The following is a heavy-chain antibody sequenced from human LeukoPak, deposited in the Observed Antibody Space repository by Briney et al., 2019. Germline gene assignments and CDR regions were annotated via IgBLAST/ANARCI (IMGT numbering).Heavy chain of an antibody. CDR3: ARVVGATGFDP. CDR1: GFIFSSYA. V-gene: IGHV3-30*04. Sequence: PGGSLRISCAASGFIFSSYAMHWVRQAPGKGLDWVAVISYDGSNKYYADSVKGRFTISRDNSKNTLYLQMNSLRAEDTAVYYCARVVGATGFDPWGQGTLVTVSS. CDR2: ISYDGSNK. D-gene: IGHD1-26*01. J-gene: IGHJ5*02.